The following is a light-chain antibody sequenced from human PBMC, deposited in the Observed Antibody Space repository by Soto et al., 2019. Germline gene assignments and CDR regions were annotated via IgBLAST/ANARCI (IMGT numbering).Light chain of an antibody. CDR2: KAS. V-gene: IGKV1-5*03. J-gene: IGKJ1*01. Sequence: DIQMTQSPSTLSAFVGDRVNITCRASQSLYTWVAWYQQKPGKAPKLLIFKASTLGSGVPSRFSGSGSGTEFTLTISNLQPDDFATYYCQQFNAYSWTFGQGTKVEVK. CDR3: QQFNAYSWT. CDR1: QSLYTW.